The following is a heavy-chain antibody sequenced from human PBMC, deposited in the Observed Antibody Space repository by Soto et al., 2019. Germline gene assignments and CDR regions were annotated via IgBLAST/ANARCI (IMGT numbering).Heavy chain of an antibody. CDR3: ARDLAKGGGSAGFDY. J-gene: IGHJ4*02. V-gene: IGHV1-2*02. Sequence: QVQLVQSGAEVKKPGASVNVSCKASGYTFTVYDMHWVRQAPGQGLEWMGWINPKSGGTMYPQKFQGRVHMTWDTSISTAYMALTRLRSDDTAVYYCARDLAKGGGSAGFDYWGQGTLVTVSS. CDR1: GYTFTVYD. CDR2: INPKSGGT. D-gene: IGHD1-26*01.